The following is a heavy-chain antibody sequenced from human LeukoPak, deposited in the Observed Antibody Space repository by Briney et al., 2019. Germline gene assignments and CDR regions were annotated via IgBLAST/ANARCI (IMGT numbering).Heavy chain of an antibody. CDR3: AKPWRYCSSTSCYKRAFDI. J-gene: IGHJ3*02. CDR1: GFTFSSYA. V-gene: IGHV3-23*01. D-gene: IGHD2-2*02. CDR2: ISGSGGST. Sequence: GGSLRLSCAASGFTFSSYAMSWVRQAPGKGLEWVSAISGSGGSTYYADSVKGRFTISRDNSKNTLYLQMNSLRAEDTAVYYCAKPWRYCSSTSCYKRAFDIWGQGTMVTVSS.